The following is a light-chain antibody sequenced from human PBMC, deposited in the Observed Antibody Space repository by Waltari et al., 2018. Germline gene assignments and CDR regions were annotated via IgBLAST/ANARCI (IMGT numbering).Light chain of an antibody. CDR2: RNY. J-gene: IGLJ3*02. Sequence: QSVLTPPPSVSGTPGQRVTISCSGTTSNIGSNSVYWSQQLPGTAPKLLIYRNYQRPSGVPTRFSGSRSGTSASLAISGLQSEDEADYYCATWDDTLSGPRVFGGGTRLTVL. CDR3: ATWDDTLSGPRV. V-gene: IGLV1-47*01. CDR1: TSNIGSNS.